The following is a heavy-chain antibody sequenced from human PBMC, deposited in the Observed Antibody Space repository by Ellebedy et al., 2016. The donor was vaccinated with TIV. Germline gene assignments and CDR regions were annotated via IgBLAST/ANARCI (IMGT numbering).Heavy chain of an antibody. CDR3: ARDRIAVAGTVGY. Sequence: SETLSLTCAVSGGSISSSNWWSWVRQPPGKGLEWIGEIYHGGSTNYNPSLKSRVTISVDKSKNQFSLKLSSVTAADTAVYYCARDRIAVAGTVGYWGQGTLVTVSS. J-gene: IGHJ4*02. CDR1: GGSISSSNW. D-gene: IGHD6-19*01. V-gene: IGHV4-4*02. CDR2: IYHGGST.